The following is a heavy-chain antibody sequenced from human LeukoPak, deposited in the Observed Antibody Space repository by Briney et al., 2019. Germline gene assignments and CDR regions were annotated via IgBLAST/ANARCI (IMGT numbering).Heavy chain of an antibody. D-gene: IGHD3-10*01. CDR2: TNQDGSRK. V-gene: IGHV3-7*01. CDR3: TRDSQGSGTYSTDH. Sequence: GGSLRLSCVASGFTFSSSWMSWVRQGPGKGPEWVANTNQDGSRKFYVDSVEGRFTISRDNAKNSLFLEMNGLRDEDTAVYYCTRDSQGSGTYSTDHWGQGTLVTVSS. J-gene: IGHJ4*02. CDR1: GFTFSSSW.